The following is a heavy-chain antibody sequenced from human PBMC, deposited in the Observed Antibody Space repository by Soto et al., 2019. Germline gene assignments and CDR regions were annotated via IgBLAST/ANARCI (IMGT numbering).Heavy chain of an antibody. CDR2: ISSSSRFT. V-gene: IGHV3-21*01. D-gene: IGHD3-16*02. CDR1: GFTFSDYS. Sequence: GGSLRLSCVASGFTFSDYSMNWVRQAPGKGLEWVSFISSSSRFTYYAESLEGRFTTSRDNAKNSVFLQLSSLRAKDTAVYCCARDQDGRYPSNVFDIWGQGTMVTVSS. CDR3: ARDQDGRYPSNVFDI. J-gene: IGHJ3*02.